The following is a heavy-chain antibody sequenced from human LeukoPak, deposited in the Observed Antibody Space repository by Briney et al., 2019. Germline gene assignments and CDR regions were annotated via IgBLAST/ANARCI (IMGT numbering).Heavy chain of an antibody. D-gene: IGHD3-16*01. CDR1: GFTFDDYA. Sequence: GRSLRLSCAASGFTFDDYAMHWVRQAPGKGLEWVSGISWNSGTIGYADSVKGRFTISRDNAKNSLYLQMNSLRPEDMALYYCAREGGYWGQGTLVTVSS. J-gene: IGHJ4*02. CDR2: ISWNSGTI. CDR3: AREGGY. V-gene: IGHV3-9*03.